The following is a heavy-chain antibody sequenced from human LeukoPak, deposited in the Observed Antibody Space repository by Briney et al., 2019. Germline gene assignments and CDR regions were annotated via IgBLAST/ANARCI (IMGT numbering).Heavy chain of an antibody. J-gene: IGHJ6*03. D-gene: IGHD5-24*01. CDR1: GGSISSYY. CDR3: ARAHSRGYYYYMDV. CDR2: IYTSGST. V-gene: IGHV4-4*07. Sequence: KASETLSLTCTVSGGSISSYYWSWLRQPAGKGLEWIGRIYTSGSTNYNPSLKSRVTMSVDTSKNQFSLKLSSVTAADTAVYYCARAHSRGYYYYMDVWGKGTTVTISS.